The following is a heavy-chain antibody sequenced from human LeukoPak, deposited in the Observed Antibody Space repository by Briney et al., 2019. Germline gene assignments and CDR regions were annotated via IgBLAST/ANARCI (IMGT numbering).Heavy chain of an antibody. CDR2: IYYSGST. Sequence: SETLSLTCAVYGGSFSGYYWSWIRQPPGKGLEWIGYIYYSGSTNYNPSLKSRVTISVDTSKNQFSLKLSSVTAADTAVYYCARAPRISSGYDYGDYWGQGTLVTVSS. CDR1: GGSFSGYY. CDR3: ARAPRISSGYDYGDY. J-gene: IGHJ4*02. D-gene: IGHD3-22*01. V-gene: IGHV4-59*01.